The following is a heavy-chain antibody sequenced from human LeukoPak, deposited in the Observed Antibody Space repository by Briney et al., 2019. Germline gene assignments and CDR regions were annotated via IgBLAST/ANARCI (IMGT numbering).Heavy chain of an antibody. CDR1: GYTFTGYS. J-gene: IGHJ5*02. CDR2: INPNSGGT. D-gene: IGHD6-13*01. V-gene: IGHV1-2*06. CDR3: ARDRLAAGGSGA. Sequence: ASEKVSCKASGYTFTGYSMRWVRQAPGQGLEWMGRINPNSGGTNYAQKFQGRVTMTRDTSISTAYMELSSLRSDDTAVYYCARDRLAAGGSGAWGQGTLVTVSS.